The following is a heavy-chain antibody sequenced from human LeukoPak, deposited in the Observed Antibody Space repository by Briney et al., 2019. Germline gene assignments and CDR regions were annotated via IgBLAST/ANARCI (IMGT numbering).Heavy chain of an antibody. CDR1: GGSFSGYY. CDR2: INHSGST. Sequence: SETLPLTCAVYGGSFSGYYWSWIRQPPGKGLEWIGEINHSGSTNYNPSLKSRVTISVDTSKNQFSLKLSSVTAADTAVYYCARHGVVPAAVYYYYYYMDVWGKGTTVTVSS. J-gene: IGHJ6*03. D-gene: IGHD2-2*01. CDR3: ARHGVVPAAVYYYYYYMDV. V-gene: IGHV4-34*01.